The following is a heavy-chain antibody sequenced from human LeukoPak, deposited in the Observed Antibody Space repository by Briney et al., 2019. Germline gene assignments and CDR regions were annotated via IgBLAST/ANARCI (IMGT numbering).Heavy chain of an antibody. Sequence: SETLSLTCTVSGGSISSSSYYWGWIRQPPGKGLEWIGSIYYSGSTYYNPSLKSRVTISVDTSKNQFSLKLSSVTAADTAVYYCAREIGYDPPYPLGYYYYMDVWGKGTTVTVSS. D-gene: IGHD3-3*01. CDR3: AREIGYDPPYPLGYYYYMDV. CDR2: IYYSGST. J-gene: IGHJ6*03. CDR1: GGSISSSSYY. V-gene: IGHV4-39*07.